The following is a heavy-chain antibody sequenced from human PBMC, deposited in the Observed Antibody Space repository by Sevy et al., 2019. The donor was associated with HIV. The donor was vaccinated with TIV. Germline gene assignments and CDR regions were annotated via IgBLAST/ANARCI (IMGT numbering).Heavy chain of an antibody. Sequence: VGSLRLSCAASGFTFSDYRMHWVRQAPGKGLEWVAVISHDGRNNKYNADSVKGRFTISRDNSKNTVYLQMNSLRAEDTAIYYCARDRGEILSSAFDYWGQGTLVTVSS. D-gene: IGHD3-16*01. J-gene: IGHJ4*02. CDR2: ISHDGRNNK. CDR3: ARDRGEILSSAFDY. V-gene: IGHV3-30*04. CDR1: GFTFSDYR.